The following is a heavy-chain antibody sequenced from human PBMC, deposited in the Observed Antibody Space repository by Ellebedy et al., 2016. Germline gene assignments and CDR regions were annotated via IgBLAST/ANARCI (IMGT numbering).Heavy chain of an antibody. CDR2: ISSSGSTI. Sequence: GESLKISCAASGFTFSDYYMSWIRQAPGKGLEWVSYISSSGSTIHYADSVKGRFTISRDNAKNSLYLQMNSLRVEDTALYYCATTSGYGTGWFGRNDYWGQGTLVTVSS. D-gene: IGHD6-19*01. CDR1: GFTFSDYY. J-gene: IGHJ4*02. CDR3: ATTSGYGTGWFGRNDY. V-gene: IGHV3-11*01.